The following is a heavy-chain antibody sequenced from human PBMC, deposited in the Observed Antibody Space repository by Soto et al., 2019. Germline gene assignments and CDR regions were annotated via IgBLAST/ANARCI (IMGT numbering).Heavy chain of an antibody. CDR2: MLYSGLT. Sequence: PSETLSLTCSVSGYSVSSSDYCWAWIRQPPGKGLEWIGSMLYSGLTYYNPSLKSRVTLSVDTSKNQFSVRLNSVTASDTAVYYCAPLSVSLSGPYGIHVWGQGTTVTVLL. J-gene: IGHJ6*02. CDR1: GYSVSSSDYC. CDR3: APLSVSLSGPYGIHV. D-gene: IGHD2-15*01. V-gene: IGHV4-39*01.